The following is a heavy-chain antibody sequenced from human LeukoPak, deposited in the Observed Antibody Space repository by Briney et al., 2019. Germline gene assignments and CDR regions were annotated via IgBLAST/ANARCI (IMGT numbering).Heavy chain of an antibody. J-gene: IGHJ5*02. CDR1: GFTFSSDA. CDR2: ISGSGDGT. D-gene: IGHD1-14*01. CDR3: ANKPAGFDP. Sequence: SGGSLRLSCTSSGFTFSSDAMTWVRQAPGKGLEWVSSISGSGDGTYYADSVRGRFTISRDNSKNTLYLQMNSLRAEDTAIYYCANKPAGFDPWGRGTLVTVSS. V-gene: IGHV3-23*01.